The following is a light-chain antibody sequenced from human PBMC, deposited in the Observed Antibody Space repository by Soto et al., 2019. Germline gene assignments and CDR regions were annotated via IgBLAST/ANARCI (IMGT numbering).Light chain of an antibody. CDR2: GNR. CDR1: NSNLGAGYD. V-gene: IGLV1-40*01. J-gene: IGLJ1*01. CDR3: CSYTGISTYV. Sequence: QSVLTQPPSVSGAPGQRVTISCTGNNSNLGAGYDVHWYQQLPGAAPKLVIFGNRNRPSGVPERFSGSKSGTSASLAITGLQAEDEADYYCCSYTGISTYVFGTGTKLTVL.